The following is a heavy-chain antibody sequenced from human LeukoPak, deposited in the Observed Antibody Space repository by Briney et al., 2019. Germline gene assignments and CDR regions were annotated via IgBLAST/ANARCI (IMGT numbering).Heavy chain of an antibody. Sequence: GGSLRLSCAASGFTFSDYYMSWLRQAPGKGLEWVSYISSSGSTIYYADSVKGRFTISRDNAKNSLYLQMNSLRAEDTAVYYCIFGGYSGSRAAYWGQGTLVTVSS. V-gene: IGHV3-11*01. D-gene: IGHD1-26*01. J-gene: IGHJ4*02. CDR3: IFGGYSGSRAAY. CDR2: ISSSGSTI. CDR1: GFTFSDYY.